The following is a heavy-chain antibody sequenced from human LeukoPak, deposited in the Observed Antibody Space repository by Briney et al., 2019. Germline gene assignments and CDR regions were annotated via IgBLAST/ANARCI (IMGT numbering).Heavy chain of an antibody. CDR3: AKRASRRLNGDPYYYYYMDV. J-gene: IGHJ6*03. V-gene: IGHV3-23*01. CDR2: ISGSGGST. D-gene: IGHD3-10*01. Sequence: GGSLRLSCAASGFTFSSNYMSWVRQAPGKGLEWVSAISGSGGSTYYADSVKGRFTISIDNSKNTLYLQMNSLRAEDTAVYYCAKRASRRLNGDPYYYYYMDVWGKGTTVTISS. CDR1: GFTFSSNY.